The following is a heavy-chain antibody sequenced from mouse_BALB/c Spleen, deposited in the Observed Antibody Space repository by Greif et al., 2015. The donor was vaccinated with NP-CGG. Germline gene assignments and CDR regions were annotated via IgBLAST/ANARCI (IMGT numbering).Heavy chain of an antibody. Sequence: EVKLVESGGGLVKPGGSLKPSCAASGFAFSSYDMSWVRQTPEKRLEWVAYISSGGGSTYYPDTVKGRSTISRDNAKNTPYLQMSSLKSEDTAMYYCARRYGSFAYWGPGTLVTVSA. V-gene: IGHV5-12-1*01. D-gene: IGHD2-10*02. CDR2: ISSGGGST. CDR3: ARRYGSFAY. CDR1: GFAFSSYD. J-gene: IGHJ3*01.